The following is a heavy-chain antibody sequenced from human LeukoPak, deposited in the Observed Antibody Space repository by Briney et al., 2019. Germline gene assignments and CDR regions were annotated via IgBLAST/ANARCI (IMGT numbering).Heavy chain of an antibody. D-gene: IGHD1-26*01. CDR1: GYTFTSYG. CDR3: ARVVSSALLTYYFDY. CDR2: ISAYNGNT. V-gene: IGHV1-18*01. J-gene: IGHJ4*02. Sequence: ASEKVSCKASGYTFTSYGISWVRQAPGQGLEWMGWISAYNGNTNYAQKLQGRVTMTTDTSTSTAYMELRSLRSDDTAVYYCARVVSSALLTYYFDYWGQGTLVTVSS.